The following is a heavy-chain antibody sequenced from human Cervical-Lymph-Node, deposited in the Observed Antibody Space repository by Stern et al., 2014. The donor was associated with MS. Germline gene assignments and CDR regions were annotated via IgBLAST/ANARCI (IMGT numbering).Heavy chain of an antibody. V-gene: IGHV3-7*01. CDR1: GFTFSNYW. J-gene: IGHJ5*02. CDR3: ARGVRELGT. CDR2: IKTDGGEK. D-gene: IGHD1-7*01. Sequence: EVQLVESGGGLVQPGESLRLSCAVSGFTFSNYWMTWVRQAPGKGLEWVASIKTDGGEKSYVASVQGRFTLLRDNPTTSLYLTMNSLRAEDTAVYDSARGVRELGTWGQGTLVTVSS.